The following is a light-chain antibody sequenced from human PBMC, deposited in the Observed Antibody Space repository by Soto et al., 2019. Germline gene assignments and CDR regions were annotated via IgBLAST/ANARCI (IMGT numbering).Light chain of an antibody. Sequence: EIVLTQSPGTLSLSPGERATRSCRASQSVSSSYLAWYQQKPGQAPRLLIYGAGSRATGIPDRFSGSGSGTDFTLTINRLDPEDFAVYYCQQYGSAPHTFGQGTKVEIK. CDR3: QQYGSAPHT. J-gene: IGKJ1*01. CDR1: QSVSSSY. CDR2: GAG. V-gene: IGKV3-20*01.